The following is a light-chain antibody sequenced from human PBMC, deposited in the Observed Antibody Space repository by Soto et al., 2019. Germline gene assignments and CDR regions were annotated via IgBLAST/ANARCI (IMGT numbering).Light chain of an antibody. Sequence: EIVLTQSPGTLSLSPGESATLSCGASQSVSSRFLAWYQQKPGRAPRLLIYGASNRATGIPDRFSGSGSGTDFTLTISRLEPEDFAVYYCQQYGSSGTFGQGTKVDIK. J-gene: IGKJ1*01. CDR3: QQYGSSGT. CDR2: GAS. CDR1: QSVSSRF. V-gene: IGKV3-20*01.